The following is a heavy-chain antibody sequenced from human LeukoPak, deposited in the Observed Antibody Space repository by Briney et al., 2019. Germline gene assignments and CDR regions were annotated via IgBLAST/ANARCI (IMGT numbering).Heavy chain of an antibody. CDR3: ARDYYGSGSYQNGYYYYYCRDV. Sequence: PSETLSLTCTVSGVSISDYYWSWLRQSPGKGLEGVGYINYSGTTTYNPSLKSRVTISVKTSNNQFSLKLSSVTAAETAVYYCARDYYGSGSYQNGYYYYYCRDVWGKGTTVTVSS. CDR1: GVSISDYY. J-gene: IGHJ6*03. D-gene: IGHD3-10*01. V-gene: IGHV4-59*12. CDR2: INYSGTT.